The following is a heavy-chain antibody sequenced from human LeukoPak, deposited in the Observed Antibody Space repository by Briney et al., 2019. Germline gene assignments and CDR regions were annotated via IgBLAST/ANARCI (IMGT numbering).Heavy chain of an antibody. CDR2: ISGSGGGT. CDR3: AKNKRLVWGNWFDP. CDR1: GFTFSSYA. J-gene: IGHJ5*02. V-gene: IGHV3-23*01. Sequence: GGSLRLSCAASGFTFSSYAMSWVRQAPGKGLEWVSAISGSGGGTYYADSVKGRFTISRDNSKNTLYLQMNSLRAEDTAVYYCAKNKRLVWGNWFDPWGQGTLVTVSS. D-gene: IGHD3-16*01.